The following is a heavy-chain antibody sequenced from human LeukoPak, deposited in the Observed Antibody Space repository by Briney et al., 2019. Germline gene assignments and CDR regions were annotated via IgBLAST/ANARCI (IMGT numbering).Heavy chain of an antibody. D-gene: IGHD3-10*01. CDR1: GFTFSSYS. J-gene: IGHJ4*02. CDR3: ARDLSMVRGVIKKPLYYFDY. Sequence: GGSLTLSCAASGFTFSSYSMHWVRHAPGKGLEWVSSISSSSNYIFYADSVKGRFTISRDNAKNSLYLQMSSLRAEDTAVYYCARDLSMVRGVIKKPLYYFDYWGQGTLVTVSS. V-gene: IGHV3-21*01. CDR2: ISSSSNYI.